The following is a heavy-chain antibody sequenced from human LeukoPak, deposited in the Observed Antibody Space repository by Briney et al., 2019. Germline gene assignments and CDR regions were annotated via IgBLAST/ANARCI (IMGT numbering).Heavy chain of an antibody. CDR1: GFTFSSYS. CDR2: ISSSSSTI. Sequence: PGGSLRLSCAASGFTFSSYSMNWVRQAPGKGLEWVSYISSSSSTIYYADPVKGRFTISRDNARNSLYLQMNSLRAEATAVYYRGRDTGEYRGYFSPATSFDSWGQGPLVTVPP. J-gene: IGHJ4*02. D-gene: IGHD5-12*01. CDR3: GRDTGEYRGYFSPATSFDS. V-gene: IGHV3-48*01.